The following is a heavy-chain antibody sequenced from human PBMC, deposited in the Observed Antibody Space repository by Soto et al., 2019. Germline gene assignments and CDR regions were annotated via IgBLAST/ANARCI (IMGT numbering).Heavy chain of an antibody. CDR2: IYYSGST. J-gene: IGHJ5*02. Sequence: PSETLSLTCTVSGGSISSGGYYWSWIRQHPGKGLEWIGYIYYSGSTYYNPSLKSRVTISVDTSKNQFSLKLSSVTAADAAVYYCAGESYGDYVTAWFDPWGQGTLVTVSS. CDR1: GGSISSGGYY. CDR3: AGESYGDYVTAWFDP. V-gene: IGHV4-31*03. D-gene: IGHD4-17*01.